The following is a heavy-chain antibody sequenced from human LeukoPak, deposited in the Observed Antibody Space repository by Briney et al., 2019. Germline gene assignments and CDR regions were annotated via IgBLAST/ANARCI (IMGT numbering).Heavy chain of an antibody. CDR2: INHSGST. Sequence: SETLSLTCAVYGGSFSGYYWSWIRQPPGKGLEWIGEINHSGSTNYNPSLKSRVTISVDTSKNQFSLKLSSVTAADTAVYYCARHIGIAVAGTYYYYCMDVWGKGTTVTVSS. CDR1: GGSFSGYY. CDR3: ARHIGIAVAGTYYYYCMDV. J-gene: IGHJ6*03. V-gene: IGHV4-34*01. D-gene: IGHD6-19*01.